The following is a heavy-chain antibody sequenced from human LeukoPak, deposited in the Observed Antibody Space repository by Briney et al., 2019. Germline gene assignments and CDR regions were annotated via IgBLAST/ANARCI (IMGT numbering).Heavy chain of an antibody. D-gene: IGHD2-15*01. V-gene: IGHV4-34*01. CDR2: ITQSGST. Sequence: TSETLSLTCAVYGGSFSGYYWSWIRQPPGKGLEWIGEITQSGSTNYNPSLKSRVTISVDTSKNQFSLKLSSVTAADTAVYYCAREVGNYCSGGSCYSGTPFYFDYWGQGTLVTVSS. J-gene: IGHJ4*02. CDR1: GGSFSGYY. CDR3: AREVGNYCSGGSCYSGTPFYFDY.